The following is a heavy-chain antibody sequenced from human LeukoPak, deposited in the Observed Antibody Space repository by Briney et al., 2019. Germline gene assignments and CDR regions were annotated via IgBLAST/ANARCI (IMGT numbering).Heavy chain of an antibody. D-gene: IGHD7-27*01. J-gene: IGHJ4*02. CDR1: GGSISSAGYF. CDR2: IYYSRST. CDR3: ARWAGSTLGCYFDY. Sequence: SETLSLTCSVSGGSISSAGYFWGWIRQPPGKGLEWLGIIYYSRSTHYNPSLQSRITISVDTSKNQFSLKLSSVTAADTAVFYCARWAGSTLGCYFDYWGQGTLVTVSS. V-gene: IGHV4-39*01.